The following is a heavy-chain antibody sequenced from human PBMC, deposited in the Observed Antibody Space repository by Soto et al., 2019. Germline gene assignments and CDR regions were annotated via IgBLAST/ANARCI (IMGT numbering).Heavy chain of an antibody. D-gene: IGHD3-22*01. CDR2: INPNGGST. Sequence: QVQLVQSGAEVREPGASVKVSCKASGYTFTSYYMHWVRQAPGQGLEWMGVINPNGGSTTYAQKFXGRVTMTRDTSTNTVYMELRSLRSEDTAVYYCRSSGYQFDYWGQGTLLTVSS. V-gene: IGHV1-46*01. J-gene: IGHJ4*02. CDR3: RSSGYQFDY. CDR1: GYTFTSYY.